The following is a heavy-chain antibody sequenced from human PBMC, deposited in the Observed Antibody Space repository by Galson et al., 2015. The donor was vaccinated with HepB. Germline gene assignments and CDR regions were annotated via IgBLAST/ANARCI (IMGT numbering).Heavy chain of an antibody. V-gene: IGHV4-34*01. Sequence: ETLSLTCAVYGGSFSGYYWSWIRQPPGKGLEWIGEINHSGSTNYNPSLKSRVTISVDTSKNQFSLKLSSVTAADTAVYYCARGSGSYYFDYWGQGTLVTVSS. J-gene: IGHJ4*02. CDR2: INHSGST. CDR3: ARGSGSYYFDY. D-gene: IGHD3-3*01. CDR1: GGSFSGYY.